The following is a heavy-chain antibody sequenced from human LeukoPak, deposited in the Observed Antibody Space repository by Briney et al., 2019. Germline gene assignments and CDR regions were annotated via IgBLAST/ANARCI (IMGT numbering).Heavy chain of an antibody. CDR2: MNPNSGNT. D-gene: IGHD6-19*01. CDR3: ARVARAVAGKFDP. V-gene: IGHV1-8*03. J-gene: IGHJ5*02. CDR1: GYTFTSYD. Sequence: ASVKVSCKASGYTFTSYDINWVRQATGQGLEWMGWMNPNSGNTGYAQKFQGRVTITRNTSISTAYMELSSLRSEDTAVYYCARVARAVAGKFDPWGQGTLVTVSS.